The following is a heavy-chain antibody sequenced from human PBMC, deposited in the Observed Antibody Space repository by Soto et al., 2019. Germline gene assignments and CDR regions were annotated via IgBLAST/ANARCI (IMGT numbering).Heavy chain of an antibody. Sequence: LSLTCVVSGGSISKTNWWSWVRQPPGKGLEWIGEIYHSGTTHYSPSLQSRVTMSVDMSKNHFSLRLSSVTAADTAVYYCAFPATADFDYWGQGTQVTVPQ. CDR3: AFPATADFDY. CDR1: GGSISKTNW. CDR2: IYHSGTT. D-gene: IGHD6-13*01. J-gene: IGHJ4*02. V-gene: IGHV4-4*02.